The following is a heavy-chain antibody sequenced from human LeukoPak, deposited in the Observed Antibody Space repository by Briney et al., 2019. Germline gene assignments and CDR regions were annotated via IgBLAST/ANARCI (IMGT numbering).Heavy chain of an antibody. CDR3: ATARRPVVVVTPDDHDREYFQH. Sequence: ASVKVSCKASGGTFSSYAISWVRQAPGQGLEWMGRIIPILGIANYAQKFQGRVTITADKSTSTAYMELSSLRAEDTAVYYCATARRPVVVVTPDDHDREYFQHWGQGTLVTVSS. J-gene: IGHJ1*01. D-gene: IGHD2-15*01. CDR1: GGTFSSYA. CDR2: IIPILGIA. V-gene: IGHV1-69*04.